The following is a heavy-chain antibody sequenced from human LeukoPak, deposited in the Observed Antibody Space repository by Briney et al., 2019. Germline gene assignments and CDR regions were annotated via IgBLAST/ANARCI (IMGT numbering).Heavy chain of an antibody. CDR3: ARADRDEGRFDY. CDR1: GFTFSSYS. CDR2: ISSSSSYI. Sequence: GGSLRLSCVASGFTFSSYSMNWVRQAPGKGLEWVSSISSSSSYIYYADSVKGRFTISRDNAKNSLHLQMNSLRAEDTAVYYCARADRDEGRFDYWGQGTLVTVSS. V-gene: IGHV3-21*04. J-gene: IGHJ4*02. D-gene: IGHD5-24*01.